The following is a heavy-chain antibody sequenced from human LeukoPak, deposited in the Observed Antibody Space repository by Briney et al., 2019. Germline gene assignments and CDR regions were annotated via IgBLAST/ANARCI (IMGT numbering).Heavy chain of an antibody. Sequence: SETLSLTCTVSGGSISSYYWSWIRQPPGKGLEWIGYIYYSGSTNYNPSLKSRVTISVDTSKNQFSLKLSSVTAADTAVYYCERQDASGYYEGVVGYWGQGTLVTVSS. V-gene: IGHV4-59*08. CDR3: ERQDASGYYEGVVGY. CDR2: IYYSGST. J-gene: IGHJ4*02. D-gene: IGHD3-22*01. CDR1: GGSISSYY.